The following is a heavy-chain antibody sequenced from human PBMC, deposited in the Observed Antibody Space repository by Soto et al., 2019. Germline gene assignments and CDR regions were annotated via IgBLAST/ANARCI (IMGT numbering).Heavy chain of an antibody. CDR1: GGTFSSYA. CDR2: IIPIFGTA. CDR3: ARSNIVATGPMDYYYGMDV. V-gene: IGHV1-69*13. D-gene: IGHD5-12*01. J-gene: IGHJ6*02. Sequence: ASVKVSCKASGGTFSSYAISWVRQAPGQGLEWMGGIIPIFGTANYAQKFQGRVTITADESTSTAYMELSSPRSEDTAVYYCARSNIVATGPMDYYYGMDVWGQGTTVTVSS.